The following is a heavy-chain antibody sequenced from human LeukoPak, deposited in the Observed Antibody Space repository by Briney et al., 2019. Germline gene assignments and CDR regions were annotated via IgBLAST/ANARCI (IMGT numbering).Heavy chain of an antibody. Sequence: PGGSLRLSCAASGFTFSSYSMNWVRQAPGKGLEWVSSISSSSSYIYYADSVKGRFTISRDNAKNALYLQMNSLRAEDTAVYYCARGYCSGGICYFNAFDIWGQGTMVTVSS. V-gene: IGHV3-21*01. D-gene: IGHD2-15*01. CDR2: ISSSSSYI. J-gene: IGHJ3*02. CDR1: GFTFSSYS. CDR3: ARGYCSGGICYFNAFDI.